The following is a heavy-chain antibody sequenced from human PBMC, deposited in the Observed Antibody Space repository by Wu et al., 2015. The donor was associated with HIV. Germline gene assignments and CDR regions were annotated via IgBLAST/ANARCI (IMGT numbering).Heavy chain of an antibody. CDR1: GRTFNNYA. D-gene: IGHD6-19*01. J-gene: IGHJ4*02. CDR3: ATDGDYISGSVY. Sequence: QVQLVQSGAEVKKPGSSVKVSCKASGRTFNNYAISWVRQAPGQGLEWMGWLILMFDSANYAQRFKGRVTITADESTRTVYMELSSLRSEDAAVYYCATDGDYISGSVYWGPGTLVTVSS. V-gene: IGHV1-69*12. CDR2: LILMFDSA.